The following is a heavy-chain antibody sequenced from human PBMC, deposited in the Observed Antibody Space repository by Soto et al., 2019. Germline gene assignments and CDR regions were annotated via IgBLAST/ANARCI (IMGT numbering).Heavy chain of an antibody. CDR1: GASFSGYY. D-gene: IGHD5-18*01. Sequence: ASETLSLTCAVYGASFSGYYWSWIRQPPGKGLEWSGEINHSGSTNYNPSLKRRVPISVDTSKNQLSLKLSSVTAADTAVYYCTRDLALIHNKNHCAMDVWGRGTTVTVS. J-gene: IGHJ6*02. CDR2: INHSGST. V-gene: IGHV4-34*01. CDR3: TRDLALIHNKNHCAMDV.